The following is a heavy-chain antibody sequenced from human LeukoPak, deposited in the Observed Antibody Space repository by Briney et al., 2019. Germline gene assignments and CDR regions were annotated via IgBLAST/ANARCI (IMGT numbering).Heavy chain of an antibody. V-gene: IGHV4-30-4*08. J-gene: IGHJ4*02. D-gene: IGHD3-3*01. CDR1: GGSISSGDYY. CDR2: IYYSGST. Sequence: SETLSLTCTVSGGSISSGDYYWSWIRQPPGKGLEWIGYIYYSGSTYYNPSLKSRVTISVDTSKNQFSLKLSSVTAADTAVYYCAGFWSGPPPQRGYWGQGALVTVSS. CDR3: AGFWSGPPPQRGY.